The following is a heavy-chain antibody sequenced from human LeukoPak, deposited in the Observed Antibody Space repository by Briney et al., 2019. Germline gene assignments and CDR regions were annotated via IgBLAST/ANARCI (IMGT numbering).Heavy chain of an antibody. Sequence: PGRSLRLSCAASGFTFSSYGMHWVRQAPGKGLEWVAVIWYGGSNKYYADSVKGRFTISRDNSKNTLYLQMNSLRAEDTAVYYCAREIPEIAAAHYYYYGMDVWGQGTTVTVSS. V-gene: IGHV3-33*08. CDR2: IWYGGSNK. CDR3: AREIPEIAAAHYYYYGMDV. D-gene: IGHD6-13*01. J-gene: IGHJ6*02. CDR1: GFTFSSYG.